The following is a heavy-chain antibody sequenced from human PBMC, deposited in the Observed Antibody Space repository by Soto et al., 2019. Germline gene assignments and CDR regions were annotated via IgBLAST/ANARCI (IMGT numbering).Heavy chain of an antibody. CDR3: ATQRVAVAGLGLS. D-gene: IGHD6-19*01. CDR1: GDSVTSATYY. CDR2: IYYTGKT. V-gene: IGHV4-61*01. Sequence: PSETLSLTCTVSGDSVTSATYYGSWIRQPPGRGPEWMGYIYYTGKTKFNPSLETRITMSVDTSKNQFFLKLTSVTAADTAVYFCATQRVAVAGLGLSWGQGTLVTVSS. J-gene: IGHJ5*02.